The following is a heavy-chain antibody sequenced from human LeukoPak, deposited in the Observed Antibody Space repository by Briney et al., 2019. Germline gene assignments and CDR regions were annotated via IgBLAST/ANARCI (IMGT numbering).Heavy chain of an antibody. D-gene: IGHD2-15*01. CDR3: ARGVYCSGGNCYLPLDS. V-gene: IGHV4-34*01. J-gene: IGHJ4*02. CDR1: GGSFSGYY. CDR2: INHSGST. Sequence: SETLSLTCAVYGGSFSGYYWSWIRQPPGKGLEWIGEINHSGSTNYSPSLQSRVTISVDTSKNQFSLKLSSVTAVDTAVYYCARGVYCSGGNCYLPLDSWGQGTLVTVSS.